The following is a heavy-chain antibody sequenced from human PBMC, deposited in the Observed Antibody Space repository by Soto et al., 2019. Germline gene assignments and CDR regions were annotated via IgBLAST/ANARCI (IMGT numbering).Heavy chain of an antibody. D-gene: IGHD5-18*01. CDR1: GFTFTSYW. CDR3: TRSITGYSYADT. V-gene: IGHV3-74*01. Sequence: EVQLMESGGGLVQPGGSLRLSCAASGFTFTSYWMHWVRQAPGKGLVWVSRINSDGSSTVYVDSVKGRFTISRDNAKNTLYLQMNSRRAEDTAVYYCTRSITGYSYADTWGQGTLVTVSS. CDR2: INSDGSST. J-gene: IGHJ5*02.